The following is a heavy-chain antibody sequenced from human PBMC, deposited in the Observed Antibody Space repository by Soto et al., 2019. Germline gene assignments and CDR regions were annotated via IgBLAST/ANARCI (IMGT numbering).Heavy chain of an antibody. D-gene: IGHD1-26*01. Sequence: SVKVSCKASGGTFSSYAISWVRQAPGQGLEWMGGIIPIFSTANYAQKFQGRVTITADESTSTAYMELSSLRSEDTAVYYCARAGRVGAPYYYYGMDVWGQGTTVTVSS. CDR2: IIPIFSTA. J-gene: IGHJ6*02. CDR3: ARAGRVGAPYYYYGMDV. CDR1: GGTFSSYA. V-gene: IGHV1-69*13.